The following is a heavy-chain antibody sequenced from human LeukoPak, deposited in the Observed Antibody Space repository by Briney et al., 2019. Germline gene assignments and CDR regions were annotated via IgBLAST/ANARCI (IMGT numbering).Heavy chain of an antibody. J-gene: IGHJ6*02. V-gene: IGHV4-59*12. CDR1: GGSISSYY. Sequence: SESLSLTCTVSGGSISSYYWSWIRQPPGKGLEWIGYIYYSGSTNYNPSLKGRVTISVDTSKNQFSLKLSSVTAADTAVYYCARSRALHPTTLTVINYYYYGMDVWGQGTTVTVSS. D-gene: IGHD1-1*01. CDR3: ARSRALHPTTLTVINYYYYGMDV. CDR2: IYYSGST.